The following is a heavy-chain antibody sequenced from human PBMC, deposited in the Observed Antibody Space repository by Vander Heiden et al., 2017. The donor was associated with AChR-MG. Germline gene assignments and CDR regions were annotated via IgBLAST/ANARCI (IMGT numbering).Heavy chain of an antibody. CDR2: INSDGSST. Sequence: EVQLVGSGGGLVQPEGSLSLSCPASGNTFNSYWMHWVRQAPVKGLVLVSRINSDGSSTSYADSVKGRFTISRDNAKNTLYLQMNILRAEDTAVYYCARGRSDSGSYLIYWGQGTLVTVSS. CDR3: ARGRSDSGSYLIY. V-gene: IGHV3-74*01. CDR1: GNTFNSYW. J-gene: IGHJ4*02. D-gene: IGHD1-26*01.